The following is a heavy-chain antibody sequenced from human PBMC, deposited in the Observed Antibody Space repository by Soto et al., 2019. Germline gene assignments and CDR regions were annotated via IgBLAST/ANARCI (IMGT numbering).Heavy chain of an antibody. CDR3: AREGSGYNL. V-gene: IGHV1-69*13. J-gene: IGHJ1*01. D-gene: IGHD5-12*01. Sequence: SVKVSCKAPGGSFSSFGISWVRQAPGQGLEWMGGIIPVFGRPNYAQRFRGRLTITADESTNTVYLELIDLRSEDTAVYYCAREGSGYNLWGQGTQVTVSS. CDR1: GGSFSSFG. CDR2: IIPVFGRP.